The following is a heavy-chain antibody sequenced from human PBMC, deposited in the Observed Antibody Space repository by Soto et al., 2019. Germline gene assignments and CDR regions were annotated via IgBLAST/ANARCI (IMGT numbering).Heavy chain of an antibody. Sequence: LSCAASGFTFSSYGMHWVRQAPGKGLEWVAVISYDGSNKYYADSVKGRFTISRDNSKNTLYLQMNSLRAEDTAVYYCAKARIVVVIDTEFDYWGQGTLVTVSS. V-gene: IGHV3-30*18. J-gene: IGHJ4*02. CDR2: ISYDGSNK. CDR1: GFTFSSYG. D-gene: IGHD3-22*01. CDR3: AKARIVVVIDTEFDY.